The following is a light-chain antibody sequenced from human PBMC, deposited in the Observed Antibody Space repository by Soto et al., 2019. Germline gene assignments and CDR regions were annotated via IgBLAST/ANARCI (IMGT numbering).Light chain of an antibody. V-gene: IGKV3-20*01. CDR3: QHYGSPWT. CDR2: GAS. Sequence: EIVLTLSLGALSLSPGERANLSCRASQSVSSSYLAWYQQKPGQAPRLLIYGASSRATGIPDRFSGSGSGTDFTLTISRLEPEDFAVYYCQHYGSPWTFGQGTKVDI. J-gene: IGKJ1*01. CDR1: QSVSSSY.